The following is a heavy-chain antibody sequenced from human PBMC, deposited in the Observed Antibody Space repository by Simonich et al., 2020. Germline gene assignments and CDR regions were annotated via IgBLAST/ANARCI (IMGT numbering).Heavy chain of an antibody. Sequence: EVQLVESGGGLVQPGGSLRLSCAASGFPFSSYWMHWVRQAPGKGLWGGSRINSNGSSTSYADSVKGRFTISRDNAKNTLYLQMNSLRAEDTAVYYCARDYSNYDAFDIWGQGTMVTVSS. CDR1: GFPFSSYW. J-gene: IGHJ3*02. V-gene: IGHV3-74*01. D-gene: IGHD4-4*01. CDR3: ARDYSNYDAFDI. CDR2: INSNGSST.